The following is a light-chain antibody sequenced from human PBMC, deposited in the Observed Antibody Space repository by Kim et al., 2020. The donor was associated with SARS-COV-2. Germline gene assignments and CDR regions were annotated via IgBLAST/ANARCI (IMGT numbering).Light chain of an antibody. V-gene: IGKV2-28*01. CDR1: QSLLHSNGYKY. CDR2: SGS. Sequence: EPASISCRSSQSLLHSNGYKYLDWYLQKPGQSPQVLIYSGSNRASGVPDRFSGSGSGTEFTLKISRVEAEDVGVYYCMQALQTPRTFGQGTKLEI. CDR3: MQALQTPRT. J-gene: IGKJ2*01.